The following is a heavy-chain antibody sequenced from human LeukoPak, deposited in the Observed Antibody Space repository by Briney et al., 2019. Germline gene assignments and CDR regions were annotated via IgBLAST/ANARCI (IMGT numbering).Heavy chain of an antibody. CDR1: GFTFSSYS. Sequence: GGSLRLSCAASGFTFSSYSMNWVRQAPGKGLEWVPSISSSSSYIYYADSVKGRFTISRDNAKNSLYLQMNSLRAEDTAVYYCARLYYDFWSGYYYYYYYYYMDVWGKGTTVTVSS. D-gene: IGHD3-3*01. V-gene: IGHV3-21*01. CDR3: ARLYYDFWSGYYYYYYYYYMDV. J-gene: IGHJ6*03. CDR2: ISSSSSYI.